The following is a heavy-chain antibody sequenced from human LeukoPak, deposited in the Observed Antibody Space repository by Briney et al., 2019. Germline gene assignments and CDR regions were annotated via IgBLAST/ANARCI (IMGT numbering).Heavy chain of an antibody. CDR1: GFTFSSYA. CDR3: ARDLPKYSGSYLHCFDY. CDR2: ISGSGGST. D-gene: IGHD1-26*01. Sequence: PGVSLRLSCAASGFTFSSYAMSWVRQAPGKGLEWVSAISGSGGSTYYADSVKGRFTISRDNAKNSLYLQMNSLRAEDTAVYYCARDLPKYSGSYLHCFDYWGQGTLVTVSS. J-gene: IGHJ4*02. V-gene: IGHV3-23*01.